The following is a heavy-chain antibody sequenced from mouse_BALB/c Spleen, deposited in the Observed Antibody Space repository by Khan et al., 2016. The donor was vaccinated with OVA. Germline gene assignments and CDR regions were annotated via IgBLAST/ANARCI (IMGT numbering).Heavy chain of an antibody. V-gene: IGHV2-3*01. CDR2: IWGDGST. CDR1: GFSLTSYG. Sequence: VELVESGPGLVAPSQSLSITCTFSGFSLTSYGVSWVRQPQGKGLEWLGVIWGDGSTNYHSDLKSRLSISKDDSKSQVFLKLNSLQTDDTATYYCVSLYYGGSFYAMDYWGQGTSVTVSS. D-gene: IGHD1-1*01. J-gene: IGHJ4*01. CDR3: VSLYYGGSFYAMDY.